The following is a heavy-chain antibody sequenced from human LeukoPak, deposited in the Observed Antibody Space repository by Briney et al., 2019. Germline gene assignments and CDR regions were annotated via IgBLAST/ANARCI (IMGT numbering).Heavy chain of an antibody. CDR3: ARESSGWYGERNWYFDL. J-gene: IGHJ2*01. CDR2: IYDSGTT. Sequence: SSETLSLTCTVSGGSFGNYYWSWIRQPPGKGLEWIGYIYDSGTTNYNPSLKSRVTISVDTSKNQFSLKLSSVTAADTAVYYCARESSGWYGERNWYFDLWGRGTLVTVSS. CDR1: GGSFGNYY. V-gene: IGHV4-59*01. D-gene: IGHD6-19*01.